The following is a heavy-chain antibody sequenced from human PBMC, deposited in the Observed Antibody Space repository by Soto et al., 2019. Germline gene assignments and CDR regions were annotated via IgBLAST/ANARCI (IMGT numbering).Heavy chain of an antibody. Sequence: QVQLVESGGGVVQPGRSLRLSCAASGFTFSSYGMHWVRQAPGKGLEWVAVISYDGSNKYYADSVKGRFTISRDNSKNTLYLQMNSLRAEDTAVYYCASQLSIAVAGRLDYWGQGTLVTVSS. V-gene: IGHV3-30*03. CDR1: GFTFSSYG. CDR3: ASQLSIAVAGRLDY. D-gene: IGHD6-19*01. J-gene: IGHJ4*02. CDR2: ISYDGSNK.